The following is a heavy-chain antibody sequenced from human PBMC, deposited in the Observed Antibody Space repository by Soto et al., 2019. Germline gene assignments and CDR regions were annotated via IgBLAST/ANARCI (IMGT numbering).Heavy chain of an antibody. CDR2: ISSRSDI. V-gene: IGHV3-21*01. Sequence: GGSLRLSCVGSGFTFSTYSINWVRQAPGKGLEWVSSISSRSDIYYADSVKGRFTISRDNATNSVSLQMNSLRAADTTVYYYGTEYTARPLAYGLDDWGQGTPVTVSS. J-gene: IGHJ6*02. CDR1: GFTFSTYS. CDR3: GTEYTARPLAYGLDD. D-gene: IGHD2-2*02.